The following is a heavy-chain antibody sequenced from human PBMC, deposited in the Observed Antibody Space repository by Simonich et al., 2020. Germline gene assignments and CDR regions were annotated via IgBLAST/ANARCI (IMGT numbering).Heavy chain of an antibody. CDR3: ARELKGVPVGWGSQIDI. Sequence: QVQLVQSGAEVKKPGASVKVSCKASGYTFTGYYMHWVRQAPGQGLEGMGRINPNSGGTTYARKVQGRDTMTRDTSISTADMELSRLRSDDTAVYYCARELKGVPVGWGSQIDIWGQGTMVTVSS. D-gene: IGHD6-19*01. CDR1: GYTFTGYY. CDR2: INPNSGGT. V-gene: IGHV1-2*06. J-gene: IGHJ3*02.